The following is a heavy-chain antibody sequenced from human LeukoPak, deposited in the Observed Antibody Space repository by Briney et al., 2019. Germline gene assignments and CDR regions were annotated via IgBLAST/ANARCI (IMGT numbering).Heavy chain of an antibody. CDR3: AKSLDYGGNRARLDF. V-gene: IGHV3-23*01. Sequence: GGSLRLSCAASGFTFSTYALTWVRQAPGQGLEWVSDISGSGTTSHYAEPVKGRFTVSRDNFKNTLYLQMSSLRAEDTAVYYCAKSLDYGGNRARLDFWGQGTLVTVSS. CDR1: GFTFSTYA. D-gene: IGHD4-23*01. J-gene: IGHJ4*02. CDR2: ISGSGTTS.